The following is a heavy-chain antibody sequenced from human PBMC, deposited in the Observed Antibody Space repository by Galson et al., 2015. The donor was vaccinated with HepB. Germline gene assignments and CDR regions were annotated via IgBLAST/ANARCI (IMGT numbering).Heavy chain of an antibody. CDR2: IYYSGST. D-gene: IGHD4-17*01. Sequence: SETLSLTCSVSGGSIRSSGCYWGWIRQPPGKGLEWIGSIYYSGSTYYNPSLKCRVTISVDTSKNHFSLNLSSVTAADTAVYYCARHGPGITVTTWAYWGQGTLVIVSS. J-gene: IGHJ4*02. V-gene: IGHV4-39*01. CDR1: GGSIRSSGCY. CDR3: ARHGPGITVTTWAY.